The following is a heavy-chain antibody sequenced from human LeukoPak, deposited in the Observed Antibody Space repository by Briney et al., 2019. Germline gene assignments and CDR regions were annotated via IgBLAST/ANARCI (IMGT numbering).Heavy chain of an antibody. CDR3: ASSTSWNYYHYMDV. D-gene: IGHD2-2*01. CDR2: ISGSGGST. CDR1: GFTFSSYA. J-gene: IGHJ6*03. Sequence: GGSLRLSCAASGFTFSSYAMSWVRQAPGKGLEWVSAISGSGGSTYYADSVKGRFTISRDNSKNTLYLQMNSLRAEDTAVYYCASSTSWNYYHYMDVWGKGTTVTVSS. V-gene: IGHV3-23*01.